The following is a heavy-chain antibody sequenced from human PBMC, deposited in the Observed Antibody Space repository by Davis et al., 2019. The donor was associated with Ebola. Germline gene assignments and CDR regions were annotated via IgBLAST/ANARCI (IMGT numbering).Heavy chain of an antibody. D-gene: IGHD3-16*01. CDR1: GFTFTNYA. Sequence: GESLKISCAASGFTFTNYAMSWVRQAPGKGLVWVSRINSDGSSTSYADSVKGRFTISRDNAKNTLYLQMNSLRAEDTAVYYCARMSGLDWFDPWGQGTLVTVSS. CDR2: INSDGSST. J-gene: IGHJ5*02. CDR3: ARMSGLDWFDP. V-gene: IGHV3-74*01.